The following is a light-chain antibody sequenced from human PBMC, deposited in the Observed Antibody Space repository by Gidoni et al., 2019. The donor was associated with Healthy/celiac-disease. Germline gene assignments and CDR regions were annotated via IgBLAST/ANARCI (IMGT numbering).Light chain of an antibody. Sequence: EIVMTQSPATLSVSPGERATLSCRASQSVSSNLARYQQRPGQAPRLLIYGASTRATGIPARFSGSGSGTEFTLTISSLQSEDFAVYYCQQYNNWPLTWTFGQGTKVEIK. CDR2: GAS. V-gene: IGKV3-15*01. CDR1: QSVSSN. CDR3: QQYNNWPLTWT. J-gene: IGKJ1*01.